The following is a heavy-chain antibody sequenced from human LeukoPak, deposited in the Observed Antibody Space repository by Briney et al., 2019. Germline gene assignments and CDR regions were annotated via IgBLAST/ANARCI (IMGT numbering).Heavy chain of an antibody. CDR1: GFTFSSYA. CDR2: TGNSDDSR. D-gene: IGHD1-7*01. Sequence: GGSLRLSCAASGFTFSSYAMSWVRQAPGKGLEWVSTTGNSDDSRYYADSVKGRFTISRDNSKNTLYLQMNSLRAEDTAVYFCAKDRARGGTTDFDYWGQGTLVTVSS. V-gene: IGHV3-23*01. J-gene: IGHJ4*02. CDR3: AKDRARGGTTDFDY.